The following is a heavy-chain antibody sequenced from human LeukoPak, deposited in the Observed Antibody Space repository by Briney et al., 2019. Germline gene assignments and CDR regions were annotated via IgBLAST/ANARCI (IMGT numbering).Heavy chain of an antibody. CDR3: ARDRRTGWRFGGVDY. CDR2: ISYDGSNK. D-gene: IGHD3-16*01. Sequence: GGSLRLSCAASGFTFSSYAMHWVRQAPGKGLEWVAVISYDGSNKYYADSVKGRFTISRDNSKNTLYLQMNSLRAEDTAVYYCARDRRTGWRFGGVDYWGQGTLVTVSS. J-gene: IGHJ4*02. CDR1: GFTFSSYA. V-gene: IGHV3-30*04.